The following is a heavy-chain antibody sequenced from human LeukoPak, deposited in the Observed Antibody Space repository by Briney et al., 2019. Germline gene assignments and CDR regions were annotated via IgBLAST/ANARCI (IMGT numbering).Heavy chain of an antibody. D-gene: IGHD6-6*01. CDR1: TFTFSIYS. V-gene: IGHV3-21*01. CDR3: AGLIEESTSSSTFEY. CDR2: ISVTSSYI. Sequence: PGGSLRLSCGPSTFTFSIYSMKWVRQAPGKALEGVSSISVTSSYIYYADSVKGRFTISRDNAQNSMYLQMNSLKAEDTALYYCAGLIEESTSSSTFEYWGQGTQVTVSS. J-gene: IGHJ4*02.